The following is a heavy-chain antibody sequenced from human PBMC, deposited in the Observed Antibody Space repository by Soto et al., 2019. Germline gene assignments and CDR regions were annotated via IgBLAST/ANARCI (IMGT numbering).Heavy chain of an antibody. J-gene: IGHJ5*02. CDR2: ISGSGGNT. CDR1: GFTFSTFA. Sequence: EVQLLESGGSLVQPGGSLRLSCAASGFTFSTFAMNWVRQAPGEGLEWVSSISGSGGNTQYADSVKGRVTISRDNSKNTLHLPSNTPKAEDSAVYYWAKCEVLMTTSGGWCTWFEPWGQGTLVIVSS. D-gene: IGHD2-21*01. V-gene: IGHV3-23*01. CDR3: AKCEVLMTTSGGWCTWFEP.